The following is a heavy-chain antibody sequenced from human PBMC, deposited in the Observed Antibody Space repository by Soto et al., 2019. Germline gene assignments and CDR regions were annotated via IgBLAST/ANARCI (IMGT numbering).Heavy chain of an antibody. Sequence: QVLLQESGPGLVKPSQTLSLTCTVSGASVTSCDYYWSCIRQPPGKGLEWIGYIYNNGGSYYNPSLKGRLTISIDTSKNHFSLKLKSVTAADSAIYYCVGTGTTDDYWGRGTLVTVSS. V-gene: IGHV4-30-4*01. CDR3: VGTGTTDDY. D-gene: IGHD4-17*01. CDR1: GASVTSCDYY. J-gene: IGHJ4*02. CDR2: IYNNGGS.